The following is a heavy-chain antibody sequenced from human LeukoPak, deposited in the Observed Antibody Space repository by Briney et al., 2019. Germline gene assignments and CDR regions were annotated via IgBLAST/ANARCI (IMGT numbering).Heavy chain of an antibody. CDR1: GFTFSSYA. CDR2: ISGSGGST. D-gene: IGHD3-22*01. V-gene: IGHV3-23*01. Sequence: GGSLRLSCAASGFTFSSYAMSWVRQAPGKGLEWVSAISGSGGSTYYADSVKGRFTISRDNSKNALYLQMNSLRAEDTAVYYCAKDPITMIVVVIPYYFDYWGQGTLVTVSS. J-gene: IGHJ4*02. CDR3: AKDPITMIVVVIPYYFDY.